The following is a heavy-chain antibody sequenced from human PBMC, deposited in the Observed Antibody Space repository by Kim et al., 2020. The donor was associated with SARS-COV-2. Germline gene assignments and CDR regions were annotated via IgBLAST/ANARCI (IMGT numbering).Heavy chain of an antibody. CDR2: INTNTGNP. CDR1: GYTFTSYA. Sequence: ASVKVSCKASGYTFTSYAMNWVRQAPGQGLEWMGWINTNTGNPTYAQGFTGRFVFSLDTSVSTAYLQISSLKAEDTAVYYCARGPPAEGGGYHTEERFDPWGQGTLVTVSS. CDR3: ARGPPAEGGGYHTEERFDP. J-gene: IGHJ5*02. D-gene: IGHD2-15*01. V-gene: IGHV7-4-1*02.